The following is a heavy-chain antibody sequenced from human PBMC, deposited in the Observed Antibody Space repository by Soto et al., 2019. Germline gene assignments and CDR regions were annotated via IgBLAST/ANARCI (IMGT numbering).Heavy chain of an antibody. CDR1: GYTFATYG. V-gene: IGHV1-18*01. Sequence: ASVNVSCTASGYTFATYGLRWVRQAPGQGLEWMGWISAYNSNTNYAQKLQGRVTMTTDTSTSTAYMELRSLRSDDTAVYYCARDQLREPTTFDPWGQGTLVTVSS. D-gene: IGHD1-1*01. CDR2: ISAYNSNT. CDR3: ARDQLREPTTFDP. J-gene: IGHJ5*02.